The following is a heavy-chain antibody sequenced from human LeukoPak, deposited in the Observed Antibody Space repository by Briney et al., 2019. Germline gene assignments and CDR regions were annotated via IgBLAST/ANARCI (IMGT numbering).Heavy chain of an antibody. CDR2: INHSGST. Sequence: SETLSLTCAVYGGSFSGYYWSWIRQPPGKGLEWIGEINHSGSTNYNPSLKSRVTISVDTSKNQFSLKLSSVTAADTAVYYYARVLSEWELPSGNYFDYWGQGTLVTVSS. J-gene: IGHJ4*02. CDR1: GGSFSGYY. V-gene: IGHV4-34*01. D-gene: IGHD1-26*01. CDR3: ARVLSEWELPSGNYFDY.